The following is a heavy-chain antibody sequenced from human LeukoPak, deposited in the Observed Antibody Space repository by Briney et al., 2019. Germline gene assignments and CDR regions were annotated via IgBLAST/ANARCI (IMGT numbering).Heavy chain of an antibody. CDR1: GFTVSSNF. CDR3: ARKTDSSGSGDY. CDR2: IYSRGGT. J-gene: IGHJ4*02. V-gene: IGHV3-53*01. D-gene: IGHD3-22*01. Sequence: GGSLRLSCAASGFTVSSNFMSWVRQAPGKGLECVSVIYSRGGTYHADSVQGRFTISRDASKNTLFLQMNSLRADDTAVYYCARKTDSSGSGDYWGQGTLVTVSS.